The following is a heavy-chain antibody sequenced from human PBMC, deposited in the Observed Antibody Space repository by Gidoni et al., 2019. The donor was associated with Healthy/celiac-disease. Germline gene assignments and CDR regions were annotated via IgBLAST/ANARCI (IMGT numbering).Heavy chain of an antibody. CDR3: ARLPEYSSSSGPFDI. J-gene: IGHJ3*02. Sequence: EVQLVQSGAEVKKPGESLKISCKVSGYSFTSYWIGWVRQMPGKGLEWMGIIYPGDSDTRYSPSFQGQVTISADKSISTAYLQWSSLKASDTAMYYCARLPEYSSSSGPFDIWGQGTMVTVSS. CDR2: IYPGDSDT. CDR1: GYSFTSYW. V-gene: IGHV5-51*03. D-gene: IGHD6-6*01.